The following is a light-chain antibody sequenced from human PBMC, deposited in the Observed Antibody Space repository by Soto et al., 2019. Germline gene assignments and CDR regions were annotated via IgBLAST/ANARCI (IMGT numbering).Light chain of an antibody. Sequence: QSVLTQPPSVSGAPGQRVTISCTGSSSNIGAGYDVQWYQQLPGTTPKLLIYGNTNRPSGVPDRFSGSKSGTSASLAITGLQAEDEADYYCCSYAGSYTWVFGSGTKVTVL. V-gene: IGLV1-40*01. CDR3: CSYAGSYTWV. CDR2: GNT. CDR1: SSNIGAGYD. J-gene: IGLJ1*01.